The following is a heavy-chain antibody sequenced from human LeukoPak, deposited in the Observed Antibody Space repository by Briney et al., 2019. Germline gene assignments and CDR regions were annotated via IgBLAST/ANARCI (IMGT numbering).Heavy chain of an antibody. CDR1: GFTFSSYG. Sequence: PGRSLRLSCAASGFTFSSYGMHWVRQAPGKGLEWVAVISYDGSNKYYADSVKGRFTISRDNSKNTLYLQMNSLRAEDTAVYYCAKDYAYYYVDYYYGMDVWGKGTTVIVSS. CDR3: AKDYAYYYVDYYYGMDV. V-gene: IGHV3-30*18. J-gene: IGHJ6*04. D-gene: IGHD3-10*02. CDR2: ISYDGSNK.